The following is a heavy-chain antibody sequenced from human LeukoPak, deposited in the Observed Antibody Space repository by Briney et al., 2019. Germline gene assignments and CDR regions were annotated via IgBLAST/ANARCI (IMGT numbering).Heavy chain of an antibody. CDR2: ISSSSSYI. CDR1: GFTFSSYS. J-gene: IGHJ6*03. D-gene: IGHD2-2*01. Sequence: GGSLRLSCAASGFTFSSYSMNWVRQAPGKGLEWVSSISSSSSYIYYADSVKGRFTISRDNAKNSLYLQMNILIAEDTALYYWPRPHTQVLPAAISFLYLYMDVWGKGTTVTVPS. CDR3: PRPHTQVLPAAISFLYLYMDV. V-gene: IGHV3-21*01.